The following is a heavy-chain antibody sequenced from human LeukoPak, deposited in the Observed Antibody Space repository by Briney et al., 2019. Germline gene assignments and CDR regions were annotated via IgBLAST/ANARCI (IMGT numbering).Heavy chain of an antibody. J-gene: IGHJ6*03. CDR3: ARSAGHCSNGICFTDYYMDV. Sequence: ASVKVSCKASGYSFTEHYIYWVRQAPGQGLEWVGRINCNSGDANSARKFQGRVTMTRDTSASTAYMDLSSVTSDDSAVYFCARSAGHCSNGICFTDYYMDVWGRGTTVTVSS. D-gene: IGHD2-8*01. CDR2: INCNSGDA. V-gene: IGHV1-2*02. CDR1: GYSFTEHY.